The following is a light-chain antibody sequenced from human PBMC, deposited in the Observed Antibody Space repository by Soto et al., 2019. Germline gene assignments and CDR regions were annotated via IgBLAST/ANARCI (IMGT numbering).Light chain of an antibody. J-gene: IGLJ3*02. V-gene: IGLV2-11*01. CDR1: SGDVGAYDR. CDR2: DVT. CDR3: CSYANTTTV. Sequence: QSALTQPRSVSGSPGQSVTISCTGTSGDVGAYDRVSWYQHHPTKAPKLIIYDVTDRPSGVPYRFSGSKSDNTASLTISGLQAEDEADYYCCSYANTTTVFGAGTKLTVL.